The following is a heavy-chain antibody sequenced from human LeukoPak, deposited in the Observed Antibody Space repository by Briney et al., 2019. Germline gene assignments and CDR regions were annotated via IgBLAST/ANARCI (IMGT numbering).Heavy chain of an antibody. D-gene: IGHD6-13*01. CDR1: GFTFSSYA. V-gene: IGHV3-23*01. J-gene: IGHJ4*02. CDR2: IRGSGGST. CDR3: AKVVAAAGTFYFDY. Sequence: GGSLRLSCAASGFTFSSYAMSWVRQAPGKGLEWVSAIRGSGGSTYYADSVKGRFTISRDNSKNTLYLQMNSLRAEDTAVYYCAKVVAAAGTFYFDYWGQGTLVTVSS.